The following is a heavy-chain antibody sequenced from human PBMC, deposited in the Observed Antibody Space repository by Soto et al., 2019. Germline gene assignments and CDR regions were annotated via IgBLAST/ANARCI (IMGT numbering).Heavy chain of an antibody. CDR2: VNPDSGHT. CDR1: GYIFTSYN. D-gene: IGHD2-15*01. V-gene: IGHV1-8*02. CDR3: ARAEPFSKAALKSVYYMDV. Sequence: QVQLVQSGAEVKKPGASVKVSCKASGYIFTSYNINWVRQAAGHGLEWMGWVNPDSGHTADAQKFQGRVTMTRDTTIGTAPMERRSLTPEETPLYYCARAEPFSKAALKSVYYMDVWGKGASVTVSS. J-gene: IGHJ6*03.